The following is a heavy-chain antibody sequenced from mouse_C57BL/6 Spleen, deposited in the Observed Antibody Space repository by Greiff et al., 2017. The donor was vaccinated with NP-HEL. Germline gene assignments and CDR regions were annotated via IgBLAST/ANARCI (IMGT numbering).Heavy chain of an antibody. CDR3: TTRYSNYIDY. CDR2: IDPEKGDT. D-gene: IGHD2-5*01. V-gene: IGHV14-4*01. CDR1: GFNIKDDY. J-gene: IGHJ2*01. Sequence: EVQLQQSGAELVRPGASVKLSCTASGFNIKDDYMHWVKQRPEQGLEWIGWIDPEKGDTEYASKFQGKATITADTSSNTAYLQLSSLTSEDTAVYYCTTRYSNYIDYWGQGTTLTVSS.